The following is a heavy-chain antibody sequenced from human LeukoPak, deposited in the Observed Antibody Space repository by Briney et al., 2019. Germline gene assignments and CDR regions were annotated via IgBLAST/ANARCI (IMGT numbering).Heavy chain of an antibody. CDR2: IKSKTDGGTT. J-gene: IGHJ4*02. CDR1: GFTFSNAW. Sequence: GGCLRLSCAASGFTFSNAWMTWVRPAPGKGLEWVGRIKSKTDGGTTDYAAPVKGRFTISRDDSKNTLYLQMNSLKTEDTAVYYCTREAVTANGYFDYWGQGTLVTVSS. CDR3: TREAVTANGYFDY. D-gene: IGHD2-21*02. V-gene: IGHV3-15*01.